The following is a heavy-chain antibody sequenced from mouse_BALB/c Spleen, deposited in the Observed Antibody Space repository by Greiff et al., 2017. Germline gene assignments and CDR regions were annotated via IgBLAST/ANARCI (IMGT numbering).Heavy chain of an antibody. CDR1: GFTFSSYA. D-gene: IGHD2-4*01. Sequence: EVMLVESGGGLVKPGGSLKLSCAASGFTFSSYAMSWVRQSPEKRLEWVAEISSGGSYTYYPDTVTGRFTISRDNAKNTLYLEMSSLRSEDTAMYYCARGDYDYFDYWGQGTTLTVSS. CDR3: ARGDYDYFDY. V-gene: IGHV5-9-4*01. CDR2: ISSGGSYT. J-gene: IGHJ2*01.